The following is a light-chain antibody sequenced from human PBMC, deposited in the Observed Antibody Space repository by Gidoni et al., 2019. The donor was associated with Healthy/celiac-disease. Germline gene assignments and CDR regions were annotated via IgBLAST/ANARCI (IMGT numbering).Light chain of an antibody. CDR1: QGISSY. J-gene: IGKJ5*01. Sequence: DIQLTQSPSFLSASVGDRVTITCRASQGISSYLAWYQQKPGKAPKLLIYAASTLQSGVPSRFSGSGYGTEFTITISSLKPEDFATYYCQQLNSYPRNTFGQGTRLEIK. CDR3: QQLNSYPRNT. V-gene: IGKV1-9*01. CDR2: AAS.